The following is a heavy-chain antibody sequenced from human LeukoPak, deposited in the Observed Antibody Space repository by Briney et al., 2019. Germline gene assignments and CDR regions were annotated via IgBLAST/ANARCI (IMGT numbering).Heavy chain of an antibody. CDR2: ISSSSTI. D-gene: IGHD3-16*02. Sequence: GGSLRLSCAASGFTFSSYSMNWVRQAPGKGLEWVSYISSSSTIYYADSVKGRFTISRDNAKNSLYLQMNSLRDEDTAVYYCAGNLGYYDYVWGSYRYWWGQGTLVTVSS. V-gene: IGHV3-48*02. CDR1: GFTFSSYS. J-gene: IGHJ4*02. CDR3: AGNLGYYDYVWGSYRYW.